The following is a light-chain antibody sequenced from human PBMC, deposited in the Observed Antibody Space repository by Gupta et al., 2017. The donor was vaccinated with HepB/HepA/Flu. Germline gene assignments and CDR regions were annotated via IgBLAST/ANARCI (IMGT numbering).Light chain of an antibody. CDR2: DAS. CDR1: QDISNY. CDR3: QQYDNFPRT. J-gene: IGKJ4*01. V-gene: IGKV1-33*01. Sequence: IQMTQSPSSLSASVGDRVTITCQATQDISNYLNWYQQKPGKAPKLLIYDASKLETGVPLRFIGSGSGTDFSLTISSLQPEDIATYYCQQYDNFPRTFGGGTKVEIK.